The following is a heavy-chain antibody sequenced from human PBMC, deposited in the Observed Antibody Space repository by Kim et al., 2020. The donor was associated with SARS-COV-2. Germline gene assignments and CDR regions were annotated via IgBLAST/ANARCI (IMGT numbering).Heavy chain of an antibody. J-gene: IGHJ4*02. Sequence: ASVKVSCKASGYTFTSCGISWVRQAPGQGLEWMGWISAYNGNTNYAQKLQGRVTMTTDTSTSTAYMELRSLRSDDTAVYYCARAHTIFGVVIIPVGGDYFDYWGQGTLVTVSS. CDR1: GYTFTSCG. D-gene: IGHD3-3*01. V-gene: IGHV1-18*01. CDR3: ARAHTIFGVVIIPVGGDYFDY. CDR2: ISAYNGNT.